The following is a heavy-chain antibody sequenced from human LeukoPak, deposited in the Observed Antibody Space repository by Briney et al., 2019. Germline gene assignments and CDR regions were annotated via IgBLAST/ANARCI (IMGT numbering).Heavy chain of an antibody. J-gene: IGHJ4*02. V-gene: IGHV4-34*01. CDR2: INHSGST. Sequence: PSETLSLTCAVYGGSFSGYYWSWIRQPPGKGLERIGEINHSGSTNYNPSLKSRVTISVDTSKNQFSLKLSSVTAADTAVYYCARGTHSSGYSYFDYWGQGTLVTVSS. CDR3: ARGTHSSGYSYFDY. D-gene: IGHD3-22*01. CDR1: GGSFSGYY.